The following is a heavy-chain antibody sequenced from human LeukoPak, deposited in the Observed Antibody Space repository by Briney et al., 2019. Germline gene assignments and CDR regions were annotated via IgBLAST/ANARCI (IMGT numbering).Heavy chain of an antibody. CDR3: ARDRVVGLGIDNAFDI. D-gene: IGHD2-15*01. CDR1: GGTFSSYA. J-gene: IGHJ3*02. CDR2: IIPILGIA. V-gene: IGHV1-69*04. Sequence: EAAVKVSCKASGGTFSSYAISWVRQAPGQGLEWMGRIIPILGIANYAQKFQGRVTITADESTSTAYMELSSLRSEDTVVYYCARDRVVGLGIDNAFDIWGHGTMVTVSS.